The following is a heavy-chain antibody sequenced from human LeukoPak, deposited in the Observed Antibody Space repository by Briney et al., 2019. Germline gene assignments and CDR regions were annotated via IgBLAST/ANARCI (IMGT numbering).Heavy chain of an antibody. V-gene: IGHV4-4*09. CDR1: GDSINSYY. D-gene: IGHD6-6*01. CDR3: ARLTRLSTSPDRYYLDY. CDR2: IYTSGGT. Sequence: HPSETLSLTCTVSGDSINSYYWSWIRQPPGKGLEWIGYIYTSGGTNYIPSLKGRVTISIDTSKNQFSLKLSSVTAADSAVYYCARLTRLSTSPDRYYLDYWGQGTLVTVSS. J-gene: IGHJ4*02.